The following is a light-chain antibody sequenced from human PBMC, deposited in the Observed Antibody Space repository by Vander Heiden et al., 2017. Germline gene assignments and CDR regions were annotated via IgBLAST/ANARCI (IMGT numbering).Light chain of an antibody. Sequence: IQLTQSPSFLSASVGDRVTITCRASQGISSYLAWYQQKPGKAPKLLIYAASTLQSGVPSRFSGNGSGTEFTLTISSLQPEDFATYYCQQLNSYLFTFGPGTKVDIK. CDR1: QGISSY. CDR2: AAS. CDR3: QQLNSYLFT. J-gene: IGKJ3*01. V-gene: IGKV1-9*01.